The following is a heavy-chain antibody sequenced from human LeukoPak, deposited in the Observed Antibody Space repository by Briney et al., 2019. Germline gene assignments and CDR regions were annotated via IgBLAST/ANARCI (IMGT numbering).Heavy chain of an antibody. Sequence: TGGSLRLSCAASGFTFSSYVMSWVRQAPGKGLEWVSSISNSGGSTYYADSVKGRFTISRDNSKNTLFLQMNSLRAEDTAVYYCARDLDDSSGYYEFDYWGQGTLVTVSS. CDR1: GFTFSSYV. V-gene: IGHV3-23*01. CDR2: ISNSGGST. CDR3: ARDLDDSSGYYEFDY. J-gene: IGHJ4*02. D-gene: IGHD3-22*01.